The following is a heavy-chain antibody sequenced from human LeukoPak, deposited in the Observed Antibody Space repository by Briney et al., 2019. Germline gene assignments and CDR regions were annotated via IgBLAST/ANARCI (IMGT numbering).Heavy chain of an antibody. J-gene: IGHJ6*04. V-gene: IGHV3-48*04. CDR1: GFTFVSYN. D-gene: IGHD3-10*02. Sequence: GGSLRLSCAASGFTFVSYNMNWVRQAPGKGLEWVSYISSSGSTIYYADSVKGRFTISRDNAKNSLYLQMNSLRAEDTAVYYCAELGITMIGGVWGKGTTVTISS. CDR2: ISSSGSTI. CDR3: AELGITMIGGV.